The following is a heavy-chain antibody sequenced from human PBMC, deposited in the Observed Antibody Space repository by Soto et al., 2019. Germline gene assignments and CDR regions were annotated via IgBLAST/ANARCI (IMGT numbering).Heavy chain of an antibody. J-gene: IGHJ4*02. CDR2: ITGSGGST. Sequence: GGSLRLSCAASGFTFSSYAMSWVRQAPGKGLEWVSAITGSGGSTYYADSVKGRFTFSRDNSKNTLYLQMNSLRAEDTAVYYCAKDQYYDSSGYYSKSFFDYWGQGT. V-gene: IGHV3-23*01. CDR1: GFTFSSYA. D-gene: IGHD3-22*01. CDR3: AKDQYYDSSGYYSKSFFDY.